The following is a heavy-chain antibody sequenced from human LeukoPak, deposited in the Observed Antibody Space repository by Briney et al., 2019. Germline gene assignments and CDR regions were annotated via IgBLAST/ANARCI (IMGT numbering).Heavy chain of an antibody. D-gene: IGHD6-6*01. V-gene: IGHV3-30*18. CDR2: ISYDGSNK. Sequence: PGGSLRLSCAASGFTFISYGMHWVRQAPGKGLEWVAVISYDGSNKYYADSVKGRFTNSRDNSKNTLYLQMNTLRAEDTAVYYCAKARPAIAARVGYYYGLDVWGQGTTVTVSS. J-gene: IGHJ6*02. CDR1: GFTFISYG. CDR3: AKARPAIAARVGYYYGLDV.